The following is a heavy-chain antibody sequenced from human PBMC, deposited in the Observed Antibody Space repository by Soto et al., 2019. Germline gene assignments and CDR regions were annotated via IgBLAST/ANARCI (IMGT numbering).Heavy chain of an antibody. CDR1: GFTFADYW. CDR3: ARGVLVSYGWDF. J-gene: IGHJ4*02. V-gene: IGHV3-74*01. D-gene: IGHD6-19*01. CDR2: INGDGSRT. Sequence: EVQLVESGGGLVQPGGSLRLSCAASGFTFADYWINWVRQVPGKGLVWVSRINGDGSRTTYADFVKGQFTISRDNAKHTVNLHMHSLIAYDTAVFYCARGVLVSYGWDFLGLGTLFTVSS.